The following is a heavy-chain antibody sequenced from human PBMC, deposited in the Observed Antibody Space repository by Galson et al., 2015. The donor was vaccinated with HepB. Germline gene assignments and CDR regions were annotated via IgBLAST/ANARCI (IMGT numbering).Heavy chain of an antibody. CDR1: GFTFSSYA. CDR3: AKSPTRVYSSGWFRY. D-gene: IGHD6-19*01. CDR2: ISGSGGST. Sequence: SLRLSCAASGFTFSSYAMSWVRQAPGKGLEWASAISGSGGSTYYADSVKGRFTISRDNSKNTLYLQMNSLRAEDTAVYYCAKSPTRVYSSGWFRYWGQGTLVTVSS. J-gene: IGHJ4*02. V-gene: IGHV3-23*01.